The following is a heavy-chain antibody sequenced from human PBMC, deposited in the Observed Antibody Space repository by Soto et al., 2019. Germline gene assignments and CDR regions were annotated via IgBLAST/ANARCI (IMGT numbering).Heavy chain of an antibody. CDR1: GFPFSSYS. CDR2: ISSSSSTI. D-gene: IGHD2-21*02. Sequence: EVQLVESGGGLVQPGGSLRFSGAPSGFPFSSYSINWVRQAPGKGLEWVSYISSSSSTIYYADSVKGRFTISRDNAKNSLYLQMNSLRAEDTAVYYCARVAYCGGDCYLAPDYWGQGTLVTVSS. J-gene: IGHJ4*02. CDR3: ARVAYCGGDCYLAPDY. V-gene: IGHV3-48*01.